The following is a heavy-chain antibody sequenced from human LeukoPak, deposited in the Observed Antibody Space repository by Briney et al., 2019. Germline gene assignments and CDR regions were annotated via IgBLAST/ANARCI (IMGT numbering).Heavy chain of an antibody. D-gene: IGHD6-19*01. CDR3: AVDRRYSSGWYGRYFQH. CDR1: GFTFSSYA. CDR2: ISGSGGST. Sequence: GGSLRLSCAASGFTFSSYAMSWVRQAPGKGLEWVSAISGSGGSTYYADSVKGRFTISRDNSKNTLYLQMNSLRAEDTAVYYCAVDRRYSSGWYGRYFQHWGQGTLVTVSS. J-gene: IGHJ1*01. V-gene: IGHV3-23*01.